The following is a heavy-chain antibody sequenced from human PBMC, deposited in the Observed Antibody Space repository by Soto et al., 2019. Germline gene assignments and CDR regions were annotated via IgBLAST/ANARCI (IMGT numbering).Heavy chain of an antibody. D-gene: IGHD2-15*01. V-gene: IGHV4-31*03. CDR3: ARDNRGPGYCSGGSCYRAFDI. Sequence: SETLSLTCTVSGGSISSGGYYWSWIRQHPGKGLEWIGCIYYSGSTYYNPSLKSRVTISVDTSKNQFSLKLSSVTAADTAVYYCARDNRGPGYCSGGSCYRAFDIWGLGTMVTVSS. CDR1: GGSISSGGYY. CDR2: IYYSGST. J-gene: IGHJ3*02.